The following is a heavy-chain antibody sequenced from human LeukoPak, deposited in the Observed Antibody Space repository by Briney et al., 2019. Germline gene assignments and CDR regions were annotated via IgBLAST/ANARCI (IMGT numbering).Heavy chain of an antibody. V-gene: IGHV3-21*01. CDR3: ARALWSGSDGLDY. D-gene: IGHD3-3*01. CDR1: GFTFSSYS. CDR2: ISSSSSYI. Sequence: PGGSLRLSRAASGFTFSSYSMNWVRQAPGKGLEWVSSISSSSSYIYYADSVKGRFTISRDNAKNSLYLQMNSLRAEDTAVYYCARALWSGSDGLDYWGQGTLVTVSS. J-gene: IGHJ4*02.